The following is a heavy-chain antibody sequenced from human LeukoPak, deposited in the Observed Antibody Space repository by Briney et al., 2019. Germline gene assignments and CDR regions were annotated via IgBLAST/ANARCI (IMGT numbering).Heavy chain of an antibody. CDR3: ARERAMGAYGHTWDAFDI. CDR1: GGTFSSYA. Sequence: ASVKVSCKASGGTFSSYAISWVRQAPGQGLEWMGGIIPIFGTANYAQKFQGRVTITADESTSTAYMELSSLRSEDTAVYYCARERAMGAYGHTWDAFDIWGQGTMVTVSS. CDR2: IIPIFGTA. D-gene: IGHD5-18*01. J-gene: IGHJ3*02. V-gene: IGHV1-69*13.